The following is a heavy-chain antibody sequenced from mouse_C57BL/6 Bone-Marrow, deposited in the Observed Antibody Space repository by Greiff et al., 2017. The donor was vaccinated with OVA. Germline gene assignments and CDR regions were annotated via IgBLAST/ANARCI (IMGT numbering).Heavy chain of an antibody. Sequence: LVESGAELVRPGASVTLSCKASGYTFTDYEMHWVKQTPVHGLEWIGAIDPETGGTAYNQKFKGKAILTADKSSSTAYMELRSLTSEDSAVYYCTRRGYGSSYDWYFDVWGTGTTVTVSS. D-gene: IGHD1-1*01. V-gene: IGHV1-15*01. CDR2: IDPETGGT. J-gene: IGHJ1*03. CDR1: GYTFTDYE. CDR3: TRRGYGSSYDWYFDV.